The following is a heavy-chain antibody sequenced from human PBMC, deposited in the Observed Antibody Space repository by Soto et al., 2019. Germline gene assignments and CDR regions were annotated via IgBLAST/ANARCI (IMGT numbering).Heavy chain of an antibody. J-gene: IGHJ4*02. CDR1: GGSVSSGSYY. CDR2: ISYSGTT. Sequence: SETLSLTCTVSGGSVSSGSYYWSWIRQPPGKGLEWIGYISYSGTTNYNPSLKSLVTISADTSKNQFSLKLSSVTAADTAVYYCARGPGYSTGWYPPYPDHWGQGTLVTVSS. CDR3: ARGPGYSTGWYPPYPDH. V-gene: IGHV4-61*01. D-gene: IGHD6-13*01.